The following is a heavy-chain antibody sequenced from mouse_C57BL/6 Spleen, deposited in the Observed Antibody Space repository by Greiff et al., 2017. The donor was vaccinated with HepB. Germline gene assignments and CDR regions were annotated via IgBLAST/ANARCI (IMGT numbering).Heavy chain of an antibody. CDR3: ARDYSNYDWYFDV. CDR2: ISDGGSYT. D-gene: IGHD2-5*01. J-gene: IGHJ1*03. CDR1: GFTFSSYA. Sequence: EVKLMESGGGLVKPGGSLKLSCAASGFTFSSYAMSWVRQTPEKRLEWVATISDGGSYTYYPDNVKGRFTISRDNAKKYLYLQRNHLKSEDTAMYYCARDYSNYDWYFDVWGTGTTVTVAS. V-gene: IGHV5-4*01.